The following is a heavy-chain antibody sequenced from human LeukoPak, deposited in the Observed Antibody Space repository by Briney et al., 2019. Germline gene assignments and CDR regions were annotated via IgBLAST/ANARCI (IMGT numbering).Heavy chain of an antibody. V-gene: IGHV3-33*01. D-gene: IGHD3-10*01. J-gene: IGHJ6*04. CDR2: IWYDGSNK. Sequence: GGSLRLSCAASGFTFSSYGMHWVRQAPGKGLEWVAVIWYDGSNKYHADSVKGRFTISRDNSKNTLYLQMNSLRAEDTAVYYCARASGLTYYYYYGMDVWGKGTRSPSPQ. CDR1: GFTFSSYG. CDR3: ARASGLTYYYYYGMDV.